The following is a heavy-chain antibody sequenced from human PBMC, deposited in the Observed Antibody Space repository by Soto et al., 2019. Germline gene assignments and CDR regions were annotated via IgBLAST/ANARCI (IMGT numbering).Heavy chain of an antibody. CDR3: AKSTHWGYDSSGSDY. CDR2: ISGRGDGT. V-gene: IGHV3-23*01. J-gene: IGHJ4*02. CDR1: GFTFNTYT. D-gene: IGHD3-22*01. Sequence: PGGSLRLSCAASGFTFNTYTMHWVRQTPGKGLEWVAAISGRGDGTYYAASVKGRFTVSRDTSNLFLQMNSLRVEDTAVYYCAKSTHWGYDSSGSDYWGQGTLVTVSS.